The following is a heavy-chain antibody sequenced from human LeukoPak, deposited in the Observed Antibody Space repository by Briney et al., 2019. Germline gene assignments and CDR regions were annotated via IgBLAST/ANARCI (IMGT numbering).Heavy chain of an antibody. J-gene: IGHJ3*02. CDR1: GGSISSSSYY. CDR3: ARGLPRITMIVVVIDAFDI. Sequence: PSETLSLTCTVSGGSISSSSYYWGWIRQPPGKGLEWIGSIYYSGSTNYNPSLKSRVTISVDTSKNQFSLKLSSVTAADTAVYYCARGLPRITMIVVVIDAFDIWGQGTMVTVSS. V-gene: IGHV4-39*07. CDR2: IYYSGST. D-gene: IGHD3-22*01.